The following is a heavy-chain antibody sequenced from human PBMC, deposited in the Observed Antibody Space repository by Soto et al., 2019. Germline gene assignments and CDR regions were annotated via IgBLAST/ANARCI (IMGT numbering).Heavy chain of an antibody. CDR3: ARGDYHDTSGPFSDAFDI. D-gene: IGHD3-22*01. CDR2: IKQDGSEK. Sequence: PGGSLRLSCAASGFTFSSYWMSWVRQTPGKGLEWVANIKQDGSEKWYVDSVKGRFTISRDNAKKSLYLQMNSLRVEDTAVYYCARGDYHDTSGPFSDAFDIWGQGTMVT. CDR1: GFTFSSYW. J-gene: IGHJ3*02. V-gene: IGHV3-7*04.